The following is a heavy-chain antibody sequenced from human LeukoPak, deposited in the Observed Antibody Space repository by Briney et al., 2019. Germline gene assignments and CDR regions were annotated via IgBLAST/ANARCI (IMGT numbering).Heavy chain of an antibody. D-gene: IGHD3-9*01. CDR1: GVSITSINYY. J-gene: IGHJ4*01. V-gene: IGHV4-39*01. CDR3: ARRNILSGYYHFDY. Sequence: PSEALSLTCTVSGVSITSINYYWAWIRQPPGKGLGWIGSLSSGGPTYNNPSLESRTSISADTSSNQLFLKLTSVTAADTAVYFCARRNILSGYYHFDYWGHGTLVTVSS. CDR2: LSSGGPT.